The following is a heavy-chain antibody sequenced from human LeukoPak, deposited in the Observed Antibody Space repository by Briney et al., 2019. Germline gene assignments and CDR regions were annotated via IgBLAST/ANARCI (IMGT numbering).Heavy chain of an antibody. V-gene: IGHV4-59*01. CDR3: ARAVGSGSFQTYYYYMDV. J-gene: IGHJ6*03. Sequence: SETLSLTCTVSGGSIRSYYWSWIRQPPGKGLEWIAYIYYSGSTNYNPSLKSRVTISVDTSKNQFSLKLSSVTAADTAVYYCARAVGSGSFQTYYYYMDVWGKGTTVTISS. CDR1: GGSIRSYY. D-gene: IGHD3-10*01. CDR2: IYYSGST.